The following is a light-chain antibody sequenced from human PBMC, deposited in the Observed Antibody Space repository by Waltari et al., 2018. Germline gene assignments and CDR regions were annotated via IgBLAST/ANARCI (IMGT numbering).Light chain of an antibody. Sequence: DVQMTQSPSTLSASVGDRVTITCRASQSSTNWLAWYKQKTGKAPKRLIDRTSNVESGVQSRCSGSGSGTEFTLTISSLQADDFATYYCQHYGTLWTFGQGTKVEVK. V-gene: IGKV1-5*03. J-gene: IGKJ1*01. CDR1: QSSTNW. CDR2: RTS. CDR3: QHYGTLWT.